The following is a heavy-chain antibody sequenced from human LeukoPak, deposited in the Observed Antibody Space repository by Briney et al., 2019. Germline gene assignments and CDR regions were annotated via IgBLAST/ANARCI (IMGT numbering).Heavy chain of an antibody. Sequence: GGSLRLSCAASGFTFSSYYMNWVRQAPGKGLEWVSYISSSSSIIYYADSVKGRFTISRDNAKNSLYLQMNSLRDEDTAVYYCARWFSTGRGFFDYWGQGILVTVSS. CDR3: ARWFSTGRGFFDY. CDR1: GFTFSSYY. V-gene: IGHV3-48*02. CDR2: ISSSSSII. J-gene: IGHJ4*02. D-gene: IGHD6-19*01.